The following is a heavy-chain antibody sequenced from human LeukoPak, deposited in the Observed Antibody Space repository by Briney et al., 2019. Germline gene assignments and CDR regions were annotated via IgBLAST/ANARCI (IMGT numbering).Heavy chain of an antibody. CDR3: ARVDPGGSGYFFDL. CDR1: GGYINSHY. D-gene: IGHD3-22*01. Sequence: PSETLSLTCTVSGGYINSHYWGWIRQPPGKVLEYIGYISYTGSAIYSPSLESRVTISIDTSKKQFSLNLRSVNTADTAVYYCARVDPGGSGYFFDLWGQGALVTVSS. CDR2: ISYTGSA. J-gene: IGHJ4*02. V-gene: IGHV4-59*11.